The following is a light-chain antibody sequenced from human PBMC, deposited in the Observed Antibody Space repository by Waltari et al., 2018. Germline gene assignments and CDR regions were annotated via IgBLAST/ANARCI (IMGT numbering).Light chain of an antibody. CDR2: DTS. CDR3: QVSFHFPLT. V-gene: IGKV1-33*01. Sequence: DIQMTQSPSSLAASVGDRVTITCQACQDITIYLNWYQQKPGKAPKLLIYDTSKLETGVPSIFSGSGSGTHFTFTISSLQPEDIATYYCQVSFHFPLTFGGGTKLEIK. CDR1: QDITIY. J-gene: IGKJ4*01.